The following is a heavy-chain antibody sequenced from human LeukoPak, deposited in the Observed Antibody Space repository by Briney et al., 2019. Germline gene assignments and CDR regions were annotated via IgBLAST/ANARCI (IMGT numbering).Heavy chain of an antibody. CDR3: ARDLGTKMTPYYYYYGMDV. CDR1: GFTFKHAF. CDR2: IWFDGSNK. Sequence: PGESLRLSCAASGFTFKHAFLSWVRQAPGKGLEWVAVIWFDGSNKYYADSVKGRFTISRDNSKDTFYLQMNSLRAEDTAVYYCARDLGTKMTPYYYYYGMDVWGQGTTITVSS. V-gene: IGHV3-33*08. J-gene: IGHJ6*02. D-gene: IGHD2-15*01.